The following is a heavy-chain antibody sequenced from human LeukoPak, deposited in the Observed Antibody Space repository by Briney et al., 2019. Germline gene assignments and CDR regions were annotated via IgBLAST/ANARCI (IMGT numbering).Heavy chain of an antibody. CDR2: IDPNSADT. Sequence: ASAKVSCKASGYTFTSYYLHWVRQAPGQGLEWMGWIDPNSADTHSAQKFQGRLSLTRDTSVSTAYMLLNSLRSDDTAVYFCARGDGGGSPLQHWGQGTLVTVSS. V-gene: IGHV1-2*02. CDR3: ARGDGGGSPLQH. J-gene: IGHJ1*01. CDR1: GYTFTSYY. D-gene: IGHD2-15*01.